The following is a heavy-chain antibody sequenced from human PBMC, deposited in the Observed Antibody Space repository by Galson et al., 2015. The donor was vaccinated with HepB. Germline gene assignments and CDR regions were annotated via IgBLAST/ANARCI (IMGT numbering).Heavy chain of an antibody. V-gene: IGHV1-18*01. Sequence: SVKVSCKASGYTFTSYAMNWVRQAPGQGLEWMGWISAYNGNTNYAQKLQGRVTMTTDTSTSTAYMELRSLRSDDTAVYYCISRGTSGDYIEYWGQGTLVTVSS. CDR3: ISRGTSGDYIEY. J-gene: IGHJ4*02. D-gene: IGHD2/OR15-2a*01. CDR2: ISAYNGNT. CDR1: GYTFTSYA.